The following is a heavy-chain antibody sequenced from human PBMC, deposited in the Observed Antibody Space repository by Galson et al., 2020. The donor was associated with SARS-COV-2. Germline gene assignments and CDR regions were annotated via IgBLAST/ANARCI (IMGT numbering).Heavy chain of an antibody. V-gene: IGHV3-30*04. D-gene: IGHD5-18*01. CDR1: GFTFSSSA. CDR2: ISYDGSRK. Sequence: WGSLRLSCAASGFTFSSSAMHWVRQAPGKGLDWVAVISYDGSRKYYADSVTGRFTISRDDSKKKVFLQMNSLRGDDTAVYYCFRDIPRRGFIYGSGDYWGKGTLVTVYS. CDR3: FRDIPRRGFIYGSGDY. J-gene: IGHJ4*02.